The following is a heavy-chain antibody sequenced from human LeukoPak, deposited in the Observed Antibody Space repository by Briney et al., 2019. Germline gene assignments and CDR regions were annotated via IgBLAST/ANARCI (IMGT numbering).Heavy chain of an antibody. V-gene: IGHV4-59*12. J-gene: IGHJ4*02. D-gene: IGHD4-23*01. CDR1: GGSLSSYY. Sequence: SETLSLTCTVSGGSLSSYYWSWIRQPPWRGLEWIGYIYYSGSINSNHSLKTRVTISVDLSKNQFSLKLNSVTAAETAMYYCVREAFGGNPPGSFFDYWGQGILVTVSS. CDR2: IYYSGSI. CDR3: VREAFGGNPPGSFFDY.